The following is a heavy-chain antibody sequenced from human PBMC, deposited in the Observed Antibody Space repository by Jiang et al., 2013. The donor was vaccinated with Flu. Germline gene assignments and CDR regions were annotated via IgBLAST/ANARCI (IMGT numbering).Heavy chain of an antibody. D-gene: IGHD2-15*01. CDR3: ARPICSGRSCYPIPHDAFDI. Sequence: GPGLVKPSETLSLTCIVSGGSISSYSWTWIRQPPGKGLEWIGYVSSSGSTNYNPSLKSRVTMSVDRSKNQFSLSLSSVTAADTAVYYCARPICSGRSCYPIPHDAFDIWGQGTMV. V-gene: IGHV4-59*08. CDR1: GGSISSYS. CDR2: VSSSGST. J-gene: IGHJ3*02.